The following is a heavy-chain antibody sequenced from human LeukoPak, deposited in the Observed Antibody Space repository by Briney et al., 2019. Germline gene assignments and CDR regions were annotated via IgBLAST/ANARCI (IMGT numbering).Heavy chain of an antibody. V-gene: IGHV3-48*04. J-gene: IGHJ4*02. CDR1: GFTFSSYS. CDR3: ARRRGAAAGTRYFDY. CDR2: ISSSSSTI. Sequence: GGSLRLSCAASGFTFSSYSMNWVRQAPGKGLEWVSYISSSSSTIYYADSVKGRFTISRDNAKNSLYLQMNSLRAEDTAVYYCARRRGAAAGTRYFDYWGQGTLVTVSS. D-gene: IGHD6-19*01.